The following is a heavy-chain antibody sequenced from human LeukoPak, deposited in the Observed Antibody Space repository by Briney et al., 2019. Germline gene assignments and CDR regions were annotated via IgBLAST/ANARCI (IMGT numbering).Heavy chain of an antibody. CDR2: ISYDGSNK. CDR1: GFTFSNYA. CDR3: ARDYTAAGNPLDY. D-gene: IGHD6-13*01. J-gene: IGHJ4*02. Sequence: GGSLRLSCAASGFTFSNYAMHWVRQAPGKGLEWVAVISYDGSNKYYADSVRGRFTISRDNSKNTLYLQMNSLRAEDTAVYYCARDYTAAGNPLDYWGQGTLVTVSS. V-gene: IGHV3-30*04.